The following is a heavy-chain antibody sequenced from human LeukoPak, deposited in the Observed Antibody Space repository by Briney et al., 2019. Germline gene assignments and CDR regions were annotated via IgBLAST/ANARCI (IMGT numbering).Heavy chain of an antibody. CDR1: GFTFSSYA. D-gene: IGHD1-14*01. J-gene: IGHJ4*02. CDR3: ARAATAITAVDY. V-gene: IGHV3-30-3*01. CDR2: ISYDGSNK. Sequence: PGRSLRLSCAASGFTFSSYAMHWVRQAPGKGLEWVAVISYDGSNKYYADSVKGRFTISRDNSKNTLYLQMNSLRAKDTAVYYCARAATAITAVDYWGQGTLVTVSS.